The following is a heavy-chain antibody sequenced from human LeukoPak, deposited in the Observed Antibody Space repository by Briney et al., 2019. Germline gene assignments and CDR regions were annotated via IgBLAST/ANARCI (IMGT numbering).Heavy chain of an antibody. CDR1: GFTFDDYT. D-gene: IGHD3-10*01. CDR2: ISWDGGST. V-gene: IGHV3-43*01. CDR3: AKVRMVRGAYYYGMDV. J-gene: IGHJ6*02. Sequence: PGGSLRLSCAASGFTFDDYTMHWVRQAPGKGLEWVSLISWDGGSTYYADSVKGRFTISRDNSKNSLYLQMNSLRTEDTALYYCAKVRMVRGAYYYGMDVWGQGTTVTVSS.